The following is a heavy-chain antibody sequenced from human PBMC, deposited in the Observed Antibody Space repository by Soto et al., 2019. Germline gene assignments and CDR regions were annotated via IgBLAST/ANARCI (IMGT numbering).Heavy chain of an antibody. CDR2: IDPSDSYT. J-gene: IGHJ3*02. Sequence: LGESLKISCKGSGYSFTSYWISWVRQMPGKGLEWMGRIDPSDSYTNYSPSFQGHVTISADKSISTAYLQWSSLKASDTAMYYCARHKMSSSSSGIFVGAFDIWGQGTMVTVSS. V-gene: IGHV5-10-1*01. D-gene: IGHD6-6*01. CDR1: GYSFTSYW. CDR3: ARHKMSSSSSGIFVGAFDI.